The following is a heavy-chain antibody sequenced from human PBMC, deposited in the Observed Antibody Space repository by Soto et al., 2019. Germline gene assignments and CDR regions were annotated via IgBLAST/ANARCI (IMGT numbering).Heavy chain of an antibody. V-gene: IGHV1-8*01. J-gene: IGHJ6*03. Sequence: ASVKVSCKASGYTFTSYDINWVRQATGQGLEWMGWMNPNSGNTGYAQKFQGRVTMTRNTSISTAYMELSSLRSEDTAVYYCARALGYCSGGSCYDRFVKALGSLNYMDVWGKGTTVTVSS. CDR3: ARALGYCSGGSCYDRFVKALGSLNYMDV. CDR1: GYTFTSYD. D-gene: IGHD2-15*01. CDR2: MNPNSGNT.